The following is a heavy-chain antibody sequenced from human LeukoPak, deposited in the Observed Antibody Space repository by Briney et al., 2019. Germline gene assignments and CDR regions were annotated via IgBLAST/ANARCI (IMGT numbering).Heavy chain of an antibody. CDR1: GDSISNYY. J-gene: IGHJ4*02. CDR2: IYTSGST. CDR3: ARDGRHWEAAAGQGFDY. Sequence: SETLSFTCTVSGDSISNYYWSWIRQPAGKGLEWIGRIYTSGSTNYNPSLKSRVTMSVDTSKNQFSLKLSSVTAADTAVYYCARDGRHWEAAAGQGFDYWGQGTLVTVSS. V-gene: IGHV4-4*07. D-gene: IGHD6-13*01.